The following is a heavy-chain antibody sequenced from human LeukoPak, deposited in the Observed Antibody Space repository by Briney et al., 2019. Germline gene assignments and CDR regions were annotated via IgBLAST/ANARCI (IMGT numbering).Heavy chain of an antibody. CDR3: AKDYNLAVAGTYSLYYYYYMDV. CDR2: ISCSGGST. Sequence: GDSLTLSCAASGYTFSSYDMSWLRQPPRKKLQVVSAISCSGGSTYYTHSVKGRFTISRDNSKNTLYLQMNSLRAEDTAVYYCAKDYNLAVAGTYSLYYYYYMDVWGKGTTVTVSS. V-gene: IGHV3-23*01. J-gene: IGHJ6*03. D-gene: IGHD6-19*01. CDR1: GYTFSSYD.